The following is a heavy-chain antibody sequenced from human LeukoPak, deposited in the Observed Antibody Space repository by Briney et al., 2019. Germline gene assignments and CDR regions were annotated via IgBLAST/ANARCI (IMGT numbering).Heavy chain of an antibody. CDR1: GFTFSDYY. CDR3: AREGTGGYYYCYGMDV. Sequence: GGSLRLYCAASGFTFSDYYMKWIRQAPGKGLEWVSDISSSGSTIYYADSVKGRFTISRDNAKNSLYLQMNSLRAEDTAVYYCAREGTGGYYYCYGMDVWGQGTTVTVSS. D-gene: IGHD1-1*01. J-gene: IGHJ6*02. CDR2: ISSSGSTI. V-gene: IGHV3-11*04.